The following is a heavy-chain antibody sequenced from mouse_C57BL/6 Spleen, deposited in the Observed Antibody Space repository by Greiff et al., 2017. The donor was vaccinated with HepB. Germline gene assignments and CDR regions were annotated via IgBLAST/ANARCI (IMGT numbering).Heavy chain of an antibody. CDR1: GYAFSSSW. J-gene: IGHJ1*03. CDR3: ARSSPWYLDV. CDR2: IYPGDGDT. Sequence: QVHVQQSGPELVKPGASVKISCKASGYAFSSSWMNWVKQRPGKGLEWIGRIYPGDGDTNYNGKFKGKATLTADKSSSTAYMQLSSLTSEDSAVYCCARSSPWYLDVWGKGTTVTVSS. D-gene: IGHD1-1*01. V-gene: IGHV1-82*01.